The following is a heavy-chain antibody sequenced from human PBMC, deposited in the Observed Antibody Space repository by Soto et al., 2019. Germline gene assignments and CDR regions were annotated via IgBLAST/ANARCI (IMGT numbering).Heavy chain of an antibody. CDR1: GGSISSGGYS. CDR2: MYHSGST. V-gene: IGHV4-30-2*01. D-gene: IGHD2-2*01. Sequence: QLQLQESGSGLVKPSQTLSLTCAVSGGSISSGGYSWSWIRQPPGKGLEWIGYMYHSGSTYYNPSLKNRVTLSMDRSTTQYSPKLSSVSAAHSAVYYCASVPDFWGQGILVTVSS. J-gene: IGHJ4*02. CDR3: ASVPDF.